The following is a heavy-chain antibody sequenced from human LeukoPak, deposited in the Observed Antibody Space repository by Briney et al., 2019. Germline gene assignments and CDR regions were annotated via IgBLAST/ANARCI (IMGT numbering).Heavy chain of an antibody. D-gene: IGHD5-24*01. CDR3: AGDGYKNYIDY. J-gene: IGHJ4*02. CDR1: GFTFSDYY. Sequence: GGSLGLSCAASGFTFSDYYMSWIRQAPGKGLEWVSYISRGDSTIYYADSVKGRFTISRDNAKNSLYLQMNSLRAEDTAVYYCAGDGYKNYIDYWGQGTLVTVSS. CDR2: ISRGDSTI. V-gene: IGHV3-11*04.